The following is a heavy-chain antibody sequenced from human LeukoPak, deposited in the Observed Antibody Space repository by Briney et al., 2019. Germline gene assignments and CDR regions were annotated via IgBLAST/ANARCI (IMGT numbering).Heavy chain of an antibody. Sequence: GGSLRLSCAASGFTFSSYWMSWVRQAPGKGLEWVANIKQDGSEKYYVDSVKGRFTISRDNAKNSLYLQMNSLRAEDTAVYYCARGGEFRFLEWLLDYYYYYHMDVWGKGTTVTISS. J-gene: IGHJ6*03. CDR2: IKQDGSEK. V-gene: IGHV3-7*01. CDR3: ARGGEFRFLEWLLDYYYYYHMDV. CDR1: GFTFSSYW. D-gene: IGHD3-3*01.